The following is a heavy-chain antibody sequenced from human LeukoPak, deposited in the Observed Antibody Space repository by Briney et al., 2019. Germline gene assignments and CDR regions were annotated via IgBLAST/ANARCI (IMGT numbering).Heavy chain of an antibody. CDR1: GFTFSSYG. J-gene: IGHJ4*02. V-gene: IGHV3-30*02. Sequence: GGSLRLSCAASGFTFSSYGMHWVRQAPGKVLEWVAFIRYDGSNKYYADSVKGRFTISRDNSKNTLYLQMNSLRAEDTAVYYCAKERDTAMVTIDYWGQGTLVTVSS. D-gene: IGHD5-18*01. CDR2: IRYDGSNK. CDR3: AKERDTAMVTIDY.